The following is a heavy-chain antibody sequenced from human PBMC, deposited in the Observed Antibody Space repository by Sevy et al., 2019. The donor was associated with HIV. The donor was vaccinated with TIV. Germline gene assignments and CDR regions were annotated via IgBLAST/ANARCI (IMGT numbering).Heavy chain of an antibody. CDR1: GFTFSSYF. J-gene: IGHJ4*02. CDR3: AGDKEGNGNGYFDY. D-gene: IGHD3-22*01. Sequence: GGSLRLSCETSGFTFSSYFINWVRQSPGKGLEWVASIGRSSSHIYYADSAKGRFTISRDNGKNSLYLQMNSLRVDDTAIYYCAGDKEGNGNGYFDYWGQGALVTVSS. V-gene: IGHV3-21*06. CDR2: IGRSSSHI.